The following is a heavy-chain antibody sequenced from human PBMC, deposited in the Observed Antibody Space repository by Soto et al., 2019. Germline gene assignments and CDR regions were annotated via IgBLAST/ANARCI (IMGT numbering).Heavy chain of an antibody. CDR2: ISVGADST. Sequence: GGSLRLSCAASGFTFSSYVMSWVRQAPGTGLEWVSSISVGADSTYYADSVKGRFTISRDNSKNTLYLQMNSLRAEDTALYYCAKGAQDYYYYYAMDVWGQGTTVTVSS. J-gene: IGHJ6*02. CDR1: GFTFSSYV. CDR3: AKGAQDYYYYYAMDV. V-gene: IGHV3-23*01.